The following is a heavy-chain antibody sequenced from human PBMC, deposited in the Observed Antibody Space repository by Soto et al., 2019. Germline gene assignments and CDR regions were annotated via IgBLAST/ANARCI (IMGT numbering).Heavy chain of an antibody. CDR1: GGSISSYY. CDR2: IYYSGST. J-gene: IGHJ6*02. Sequence: QVQLQESGPGLVKPSETLSLTCTVSGGSISSYYWSWIRQPPGKGLEWTGYIYYSGSTNYNPSLKSRVTISVDTSKNQFSLKLSSVTAADTAVYYCARVSSSSSTHYYYYGMDVWGQGTTVTVSS. D-gene: IGHD6-13*01. V-gene: IGHV4-59*01. CDR3: ARVSSSSSTHYYYYGMDV.